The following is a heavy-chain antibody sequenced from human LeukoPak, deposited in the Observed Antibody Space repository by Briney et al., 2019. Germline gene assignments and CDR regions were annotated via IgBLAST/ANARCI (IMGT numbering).Heavy chain of an antibody. CDR1: GGSISSSNW. D-gene: IGHD3-22*01. Sequence: SGTLSLTCAVSGGSISSSNWWSWVRQPPGKGLEWIGEIYHSGSTNYNPSLKSRVTISVDKSKNQFSLNLSSVTAADTAVYYCARAPFTMIVVPYYFDYWGQGTLVTVSS. J-gene: IGHJ4*02. CDR2: IYHSGST. V-gene: IGHV4-4*02. CDR3: ARAPFTMIVVPYYFDY.